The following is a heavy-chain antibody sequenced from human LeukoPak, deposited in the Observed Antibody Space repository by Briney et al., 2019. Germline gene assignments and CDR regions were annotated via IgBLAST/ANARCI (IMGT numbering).Heavy chain of an antibody. J-gene: IGHJ4*02. V-gene: IGHV3-11*05. CDR3: AKGGGIAAAGTWGYFDY. Sequence: GGSLRLSCAASGFTFSDYYMSWIRQAPGKGLEWVSYISSSSSYTNYADSVKGRFTISRDNAKNSLYLQMNSLRAEDTAVYYCAKGGGIAAAGTWGYFDYWGQGTLVTVSS. D-gene: IGHD6-13*01. CDR1: GFTFSDYY. CDR2: ISSSSSYT.